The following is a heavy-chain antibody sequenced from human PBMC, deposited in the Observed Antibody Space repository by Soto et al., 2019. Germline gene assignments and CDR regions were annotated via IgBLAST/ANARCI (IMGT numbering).Heavy chain of an antibody. V-gene: IGHV3-53*01. CDR2: IYGGGTT. D-gene: IGHD6-19*01. CDR1: GFAVSSTY. Sequence: EVQLVESGGGLIQPGGSLRLSCAASGFAVSSTYMTWVRQAPGKGLEWVSVIYGGGTTYYADSVKGRFTISRDTSKKTLYLQMNSLRAADTAVYYCVQTTGWPGFDFWGQGPLVTVSS. J-gene: IGHJ4*02. CDR3: VQTTGWPGFDF.